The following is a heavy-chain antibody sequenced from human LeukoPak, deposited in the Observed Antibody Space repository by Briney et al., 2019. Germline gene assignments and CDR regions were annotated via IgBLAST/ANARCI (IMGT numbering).Heavy chain of an antibody. CDR1: GFTFSSYS. D-gene: IGHD3-22*01. J-gene: IGHJ4*02. Sequence: PGGSLRLSCAASGFTFSSYSMNWVRQAPGKGLECVSSISSGSSYIYYADSVKGRFTISRDNAKNSLYLQMNSLRAEDTAVYYCARVGRAGYYDSSGYYGSHGFDYWGQGTLVTVSS. V-gene: IGHV3-21*01. CDR2: ISSGSSYI. CDR3: ARVGRAGYYDSSGYYGSHGFDY.